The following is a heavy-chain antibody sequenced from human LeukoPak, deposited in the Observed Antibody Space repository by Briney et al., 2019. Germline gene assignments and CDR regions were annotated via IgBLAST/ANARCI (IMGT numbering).Heavy chain of an antibody. J-gene: IGHJ4*02. D-gene: IGHD3-10*01. V-gene: IGHV1-8*03. Sequence: ASVKVSCKASGYTFTSYDINWVRQATGQGLEWMGWMNPNSGNTGYAQKFQGRDTITRNTSISTAYMELSSLRSEDTAVYYCARGLHTMVRGVIITFSDYWGQGTLVTVSS. CDR3: ARGLHTMVRGVIITFSDY. CDR1: GYTFTSYD. CDR2: MNPNSGNT.